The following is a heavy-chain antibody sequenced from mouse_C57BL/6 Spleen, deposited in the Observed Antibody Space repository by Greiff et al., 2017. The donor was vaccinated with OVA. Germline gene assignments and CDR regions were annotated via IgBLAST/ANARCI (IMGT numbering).Heavy chain of an antibody. V-gene: IGHV5-17*01. CDR1: GFTFSDYG. D-gene: IGHD1-1*01. CDR2: ISSGSSTI. J-gene: IGHJ2*01. Sequence: EVKVEESGGGLVKPGGSLKLSCAASGFTFSDYGMHWVRQAPEKGLEWVAYISSGSSTIYYADTVKGRFTISRDNAKNTLFLQMTSLRSEDTAMYYCARPHYAYFDYWGQGTTLTVSS. CDR3: ARPHYAYFDY.